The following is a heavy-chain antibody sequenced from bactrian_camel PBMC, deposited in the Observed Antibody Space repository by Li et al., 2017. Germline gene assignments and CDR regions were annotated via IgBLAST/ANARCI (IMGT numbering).Heavy chain of an antibody. D-gene: IGHD3*01. Sequence: VQLVESGGGSVQAGGSLTLSCVASGATHMSSFCMAWFRQIPGNEREGVASIAQDGRATYADSLEGRFTISKDNAKNAVYLQMNNLKPDDTAMYYCAAKLPFECYAEPWGTDFVYWGQGTQVTVSS. J-gene: IGHJ6*01. CDR3: AAKLPFECYAEPWGTDFVY. CDR1: GATHMSSFC. CDR2: IAQDGRA. V-gene: IGHV3S53*01.